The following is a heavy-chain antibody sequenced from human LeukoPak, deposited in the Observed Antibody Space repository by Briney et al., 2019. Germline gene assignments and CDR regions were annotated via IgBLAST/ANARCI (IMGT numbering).Heavy chain of an antibody. Sequence: PSETLSLTCAVYGGSFSGYYWSWIRQPPGKGLEWIGEINHSGSTNYNPSLKSRVTISVDTSKNQFSLQLSSVTAADTAVYYCARARVKVVPAAKGYWFDPWGQGTLVTVSS. D-gene: IGHD2-2*01. CDR3: ARARVKVVPAAKGYWFDP. CDR1: GGSFSGYY. J-gene: IGHJ5*02. V-gene: IGHV4-34*01. CDR2: INHSGST.